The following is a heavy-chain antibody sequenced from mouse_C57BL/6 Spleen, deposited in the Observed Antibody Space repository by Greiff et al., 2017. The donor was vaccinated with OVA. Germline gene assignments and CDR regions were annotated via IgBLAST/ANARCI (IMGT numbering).Heavy chain of an antibody. D-gene: IGHD4-1*01. J-gene: IGHJ3*01. V-gene: IGHV2-3*01. CDR1: GFSLTSYG. Sequence: QVQLMESGPGLVAPSQSLSITCTVSGFSLTSYGVSWVRQPPGKGLEWLGVIWGDGSTYSHSALISRLSISKDKSKSQVFLKLNSLQADDTATYYCAKEDWEAGFAYWGQRALVTGSA. CDR2: IWGDGST. CDR3: AKEDWEAGFAY.